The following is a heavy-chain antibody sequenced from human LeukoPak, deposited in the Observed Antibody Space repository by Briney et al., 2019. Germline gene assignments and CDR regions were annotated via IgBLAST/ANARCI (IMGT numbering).Heavy chain of an antibody. Sequence: SQTLSLTCAISGDSVSSNSAAWNWIRQSPSRGLEWLGRTYYRSKWYNDYAVSVKSRITINPDTSKNQFSLQLNSVTPEDTAVYYCARDGSRIAVAATSGSFDPWGQGTLVTVSS. CDR3: ARDGSRIAVAATSGSFDP. CDR2: TYYRSKWYN. V-gene: IGHV6-1*01. J-gene: IGHJ5*02. CDR1: GDSVSSNSAA. D-gene: IGHD6-19*01.